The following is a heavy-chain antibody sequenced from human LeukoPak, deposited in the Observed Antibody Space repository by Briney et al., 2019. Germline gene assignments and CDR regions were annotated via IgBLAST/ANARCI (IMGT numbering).Heavy chain of an antibody. J-gene: IGHJ4*02. Sequence: GGSLRLSCAASGFTFSSYSMNWVRQASGKGLEWVSTITGSDDSTYYADSVKGRFTISRDNSKSTLYLQMNGLRADDTAIYYCAKGPQLYSGYHPDYWGQGTLVTVSS. CDR1: GFTFSSYS. CDR3: AKGPQLYSGYHPDY. V-gene: IGHV3-23*01. D-gene: IGHD3-22*01. CDR2: ITGSDDST.